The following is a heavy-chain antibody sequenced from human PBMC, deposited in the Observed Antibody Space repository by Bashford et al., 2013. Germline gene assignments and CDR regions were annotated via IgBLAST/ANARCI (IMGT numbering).Heavy chain of an antibody. CDR2: FYNSGNT. J-gene: IGHJ4*02. Sequence: SETLSLTCTVSGGSISSYYWSWIRQSPGKGLEWIGYFYNSGNTYYNPSLRSRVTISVDTSKNQFSLRLTSVTAADTAVYYCAAGSTIFGVALPYYFDSWGQGPWSPSPQ. CDR3: AAGSTIFGVALPYYFDS. D-gene: IGHD3-3*01. CDR1: GGSISSYY. V-gene: IGHV4-59*01.